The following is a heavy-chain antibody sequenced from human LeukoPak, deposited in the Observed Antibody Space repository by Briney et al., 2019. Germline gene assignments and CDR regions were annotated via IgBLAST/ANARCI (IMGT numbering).Heavy chain of an antibody. Sequence: GGPLRLSCAASGFIFDDYAMHWVRQVPGKGLEWVAGISWNSGGVGYADSVKGRFTISRDNAKNALYLQMNSLRVEDTALYYCVKDRGGYDRSGFYYYYGMDVWGQGTTVTV. V-gene: IGHV3-9*01. CDR1: GFIFDDYA. CDR3: VKDRGGYDRSGFYYYYGMDV. CDR2: ISWNSGGV. D-gene: IGHD3-22*01. J-gene: IGHJ6*02.